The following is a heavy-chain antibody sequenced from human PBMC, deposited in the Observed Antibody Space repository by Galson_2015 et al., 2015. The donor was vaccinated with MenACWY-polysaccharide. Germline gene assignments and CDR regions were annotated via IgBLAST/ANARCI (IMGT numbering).Heavy chain of an antibody. CDR1: SGSISSRGHH. Sequence: TLSLTCTVSSGSISSRGHHWGWIRQPPGKGLEWIGIVYYSGNTYYNPSLESRVTISVDTSKNQFSLKLNSVTAADTALYYCARAPTPYCSSTSCFNKYAFDIWGQGTKVTVSS. V-gene: IGHV4-39*01. CDR2: VYYSGNT. CDR3: ARAPTPYCSSTSCFNKYAFDI. J-gene: IGHJ3*02. D-gene: IGHD2-2*01.